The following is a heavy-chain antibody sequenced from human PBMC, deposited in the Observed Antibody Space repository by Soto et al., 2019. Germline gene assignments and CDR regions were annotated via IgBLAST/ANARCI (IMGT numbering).Heavy chain of an antibody. Sequence: EVQLLESGGGLVQPGGSLRLSCAASGFTFSSYAMSWVRQAPGKGLEWVSAISGSGGSTYYADSVKGRFTISRDNSKNTLYLQMNSLRAEDTAVYYCAKVRTRAGTRSIPYYFDYWGQGTLVTVSS. V-gene: IGHV3-23*01. CDR3: AKVRTRAGTRSIPYYFDY. D-gene: IGHD1-7*01. CDR1: GFTFSSYA. CDR2: ISGSGGST. J-gene: IGHJ4*02.